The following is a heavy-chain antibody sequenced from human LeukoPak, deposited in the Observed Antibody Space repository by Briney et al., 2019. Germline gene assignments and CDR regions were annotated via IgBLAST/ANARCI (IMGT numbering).Heavy chain of an antibody. J-gene: IGHJ4*02. Sequence: SETLSLTCTVSGGSISSYYWSWIRQPPGKGLEWIGYIYYSGSTNYNPSLKSRVTISVDTSKNQFSLKLSSVTAADTAVYYCARGRGSSAPIFDYWGQGTLVTVSS. CDR3: ARGRGSSAPIFDY. CDR2: IYYSGST. CDR1: GGSISSYY. V-gene: IGHV4-59*08. D-gene: IGHD6-13*01.